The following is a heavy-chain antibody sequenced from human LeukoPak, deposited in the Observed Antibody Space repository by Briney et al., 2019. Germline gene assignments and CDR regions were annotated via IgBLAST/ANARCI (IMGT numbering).Heavy chain of an antibody. D-gene: IGHD1-26*01. V-gene: IGHV4-39*07. J-gene: IGHJ4*02. Sequence: QPSETLSLTCTVSGGSISSSSYYWGWIRQPPGKGLEWIGSIYYSGSTYYNPSLKSRVTISVDTSKNQFSLKLSSVTAADTAVYYCARLKEATATTLDYWGQGTLVTVSS. CDR3: ARLKEATATTLDY. CDR2: IYYSGST. CDR1: GGSISSSSYY.